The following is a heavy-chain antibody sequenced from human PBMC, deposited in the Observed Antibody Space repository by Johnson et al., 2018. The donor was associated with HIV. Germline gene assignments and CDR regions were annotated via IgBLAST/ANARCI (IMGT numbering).Heavy chain of an antibody. Sequence: VQVLESGGGLIQPGGSLRLSCAASGFTFGNYWMSWVRQAPGKGLEWLANIKEDGSEDYYVDSLKGRFTISRDNAQKSLYLQMDSLRVEDSAVYYCARDGVYSSPHDAFDIWGQGTMVTVSS. CDR3: ARDGVYSSPHDAFDI. V-gene: IGHV3-7*05. CDR2: IKEDGSED. J-gene: IGHJ3*02. D-gene: IGHD6-13*01. CDR1: GFTFGNYW.